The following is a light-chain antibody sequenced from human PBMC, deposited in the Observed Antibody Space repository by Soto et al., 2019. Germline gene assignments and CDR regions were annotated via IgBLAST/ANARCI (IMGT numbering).Light chain of an antibody. CDR1: SSDVGAYNY. CDR2: EVY. CDR3: SSYAGINIFVV. Sequence: QLVLTQPPSASGSPGQSVTISCTGTSSDVGAYNYVSWYQQHPGKAPKLIIYEVYKRPSGVPDRFSGFKSGNTASLIVSGLQPEDEADYYCSSYAGINIFVVFGGGTKLTVL. V-gene: IGLV2-8*01. J-gene: IGLJ2*01.